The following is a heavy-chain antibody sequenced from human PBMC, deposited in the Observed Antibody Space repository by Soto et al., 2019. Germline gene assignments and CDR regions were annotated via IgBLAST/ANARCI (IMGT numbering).Heavy chain of an antibody. J-gene: IGHJ4*02. V-gene: IGHV3-30-3*01. D-gene: IGHD3-22*01. CDR1: GFTFSSYA. CDR2: ISYDGSNK. Sequence: QPGGSLRLSCAASGFTFSSYAMHWVRQAPGKGLEWVAVISYDGSNKYYADSVKGRFTISRDNSKNTLYLQMNSLRAEDTAVFYCARDGYYYDSSGKLGVMLMDYWGQGTLVTVSS. CDR3: ARDGYYYDSSGKLGVMLMDY.